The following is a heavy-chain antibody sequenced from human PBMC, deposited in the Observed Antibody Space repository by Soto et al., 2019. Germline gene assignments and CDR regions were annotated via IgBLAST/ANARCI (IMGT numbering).Heavy chain of an antibody. J-gene: IGHJ6*02. V-gene: IGHV3-33*01. D-gene: IGHD1-1*01. CDR2: IWHDGSTT. Sequence: QEQLVESGGGVVQPGRSLRLSCAASGFSFSSYAMHWVRQAPGKGLEWVALIWHDGSTTSYADSVKGRFTISRQNSTNTHYLQMNTLRAEDTAVYYCARDVEKTKANYYYYGMDVWGLGTPVTVSS. CDR1: GFSFSSYA. CDR3: ARDVEKTKANYYYYGMDV.